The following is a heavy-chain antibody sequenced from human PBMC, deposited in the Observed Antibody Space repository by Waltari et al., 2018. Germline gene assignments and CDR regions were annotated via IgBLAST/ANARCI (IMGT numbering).Heavy chain of an antibody. D-gene: IGHD3-10*01. Sequence: QVQLVESGGGVVQSGKSLRLSCAASGFTFSNLGMLWVRPAPGKGLEWVALISYNGHNEYYADSVKGRFNISRDNFNNILSLQMNNLRGDDTAVYYCAKESNFGAGTYHYFYGIDIWGQGTTVTVSS. CDR3: AKESNFGAGTYHYFYGIDI. CDR2: ISYNGHNE. J-gene: IGHJ6*02. CDR1: GFTFSNLG. V-gene: IGHV3-30*18.